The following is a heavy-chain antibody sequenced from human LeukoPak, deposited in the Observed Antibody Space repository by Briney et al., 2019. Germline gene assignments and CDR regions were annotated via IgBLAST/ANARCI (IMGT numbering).Heavy chain of an antibody. V-gene: IGHV4-34*01. Sequence: PSETLSLTCAVYGGSFSGYYWSWIRQPPGKGLEWIGEINHSGSTNYNPSLKSRVTISVDTSKNQFSLKLSSVTAADTAVYYCARPWFERASGSYIGWFDPWGQGTLVTVSS. CDR2: INHSGST. D-gene: IGHD1-26*01. CDR1: GGSFSGYY. CDR3: ARPWFERASGSYIGWFDP. J-gene: IGHJ5*02.